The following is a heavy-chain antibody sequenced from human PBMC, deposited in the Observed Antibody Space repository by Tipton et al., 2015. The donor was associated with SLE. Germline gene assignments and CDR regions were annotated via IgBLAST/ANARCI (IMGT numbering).Heavy chain of an antibody. CDR1: GGSISSADYY. D-gene: IGHD3-16*01. CDR2: IYYSGST. Sequence: TLSLTCTVSGGSISSADYYWSWIRQPPGKGLEWIGYIYYSGSTNYNPSLKSRVTISVDTSKNQFSLKLNSVTAADTAMYYCAREDYRGLYYYMDVWGKGTTVTVSS. CDR3: AREDYRGLYYYMDV. V-gene: IGHV4-61*08. J-gene: IGHJ6*03.